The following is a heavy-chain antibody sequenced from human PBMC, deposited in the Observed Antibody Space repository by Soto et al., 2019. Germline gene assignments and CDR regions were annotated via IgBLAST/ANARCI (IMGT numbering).Heavy chain of an antibody. V-gene: IGHV1-2*04. CDR2: INPNSGGT. CDR3: ARDHTPAMGYYYYGMDV. J-gene: IGHJ6*02. CDR1: GYTFACYY. D-gene: IGHD2-2*01. Sequence: GVSVEVSCKASGYTFACYYMHWVRHAPGQRLEWMGWINPNSGGTNYAQKFQGWVTMTRDTSISTAYMELSRLRSDDTAVYYCARDHTPAMGYYYYGMDVWGQGTTVTVSS.